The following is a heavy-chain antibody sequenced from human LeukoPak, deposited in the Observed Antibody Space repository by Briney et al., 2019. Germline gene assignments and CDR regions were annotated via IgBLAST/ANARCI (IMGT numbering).Heavy chain of an antibody. D-gene: IGHD1-26*01. CDR3: ARRFLPLVGSPRFDP. Sequence: GASVKVSCKASGYTFTSYAMHWVRQAPGQRLEWMGWINAGNGNTKYSQKFQGRVTMTTDTSTTTAYMELRSLRSDDTGVYYCARRFLPLVGSPRFDPWGQGTLVTVSS. J-gene: IGHJ5*02. V-gene: IGHV1-3*01. CDR1: GYTFTSYA. CDR2: INAGNGNT.